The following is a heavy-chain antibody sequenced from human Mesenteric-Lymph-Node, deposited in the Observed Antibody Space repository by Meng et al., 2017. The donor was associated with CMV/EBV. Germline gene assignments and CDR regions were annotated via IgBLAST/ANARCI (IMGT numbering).Heavy chain of an antibody. CDR2: ISGSGDKT. D-gene: IGHD6-13*01. CDR1: GFTFSTYG. V-gene: IGHV3-23*01. Sequence: GESLKISCAASGFTFSTYGMSWVRQAPGKGLEWVSTISGSGDKTYYADSVKGRFTISRDNSKNTLYLQMNSLRAEDTAVYYCARVGTPYSSSWLDAFDIWGQGTMVTVSS. J-gene: IGHJ3*02. CDR3: ARVGTPYSSSWLDAFDI.